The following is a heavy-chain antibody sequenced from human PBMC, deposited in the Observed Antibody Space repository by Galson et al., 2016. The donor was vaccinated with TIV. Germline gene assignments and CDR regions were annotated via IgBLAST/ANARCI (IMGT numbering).Heavy chain of an antibody. Sequence: ETLSLTCTVSGASLTSVTDYWGWIRQPPGKGLQWIGAVYYSGSTYYNPSLESRVPMSRDTSTSQFSLNLGSVTAADTAVYYCARDNRNSHGSGSYYAFDSWGQGILVTVSS. J-gene: IGHJ4*02. CDR1: GASLTSVTDY. CDR3: ARDNRNSHGSGSYYAFDS. D-gene: IGHD3-10*01. V-gene: IGHV4-39*07. CDR2: VYYSGST.